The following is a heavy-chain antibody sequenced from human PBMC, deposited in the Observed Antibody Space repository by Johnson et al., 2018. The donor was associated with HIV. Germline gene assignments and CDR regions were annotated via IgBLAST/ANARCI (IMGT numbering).Heavy chain of an antibody. V-gene: IGHV3-11*04. CDR2: ISRSGSTI. CDR1: GFTFSDYY. Sequence: QVQLVESGGGLVKPGGSLRLSCAASGFTFSDYYMSWIRQAPGKGPEWLSYISRSGSTIYYADSAKGRFTTSRDNAKNSLYLQMSSLRAEDTALYYCARDLAIGGRTDAFDIWGQGTMVTVSS. J-gene: IGHJ3*02. D-gene: IGHD6-6*01. CDR3: ARDLAIGGRTDAFDI.